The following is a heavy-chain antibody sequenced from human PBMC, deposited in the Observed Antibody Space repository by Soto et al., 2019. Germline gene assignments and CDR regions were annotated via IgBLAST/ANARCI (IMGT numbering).Heavy chain of an antibody. V-gene: IGHV3-23*01. CDR1: GFTFSSYA. Sequence: EVQLLESGGGLVQPGGSLRLSCAASGFTFSSYAMSWVRQAPGKGLEWVSAISGSGGSTYYEDSVKGRFTISRDNSKNTLHVEMNSMRAEDTAVYYCAKDNPPPRITIVGVVNDAFDIWGKGTMVPVSS. D-gene: IGHD3-3*01. CDR3: AKDNPPPRITIVGVVNDAFDI. CDR2: ISGSGGST. J-gene: IGHJ3*02.